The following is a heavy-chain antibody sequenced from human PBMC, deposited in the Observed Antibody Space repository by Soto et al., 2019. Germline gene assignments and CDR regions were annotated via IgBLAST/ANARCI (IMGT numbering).Heavy chain of an antibody. D-gene: IGHD1-20*01. V-gene: IGHV3-73*01. CDR2: IRTKAKNYAT. CDR1: GFTFSGSA. CDR3: TSITSDTGP. Sequence: AQTLSLTCAASGFTFSGSAIHWVRQASGKGLEWVGHIRTKAKNYATAYAASVKGRFTIFRDDSKNTAYLQMNSLKTEDTAVYYCTSITSDTGPWGQGTLVTVSS. J-gene: IGHJ5*02.